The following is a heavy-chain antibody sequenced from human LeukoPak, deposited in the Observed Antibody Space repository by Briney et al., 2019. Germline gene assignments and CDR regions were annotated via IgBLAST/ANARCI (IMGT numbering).Heavy chain of an antibody. CDR1: GYTFTSYD. D-gene: IGHD6-19*01. V-gene: IGHV1-8*01. CDR3: ARKYPIAVAGLYYMDV. J-gene: IGHJ6*03. CDR2: MNPNSGNT. Sequence: GASVKVSCKASGYTFTSYDINWVRQATGQGLEWMGWMNPNSGNTGYAQKFQGRVTMTRNTSISTAYMELSSLRSEDTAVYYCARKYPIAVAGLYYMDVWGKGTTVTVPS.